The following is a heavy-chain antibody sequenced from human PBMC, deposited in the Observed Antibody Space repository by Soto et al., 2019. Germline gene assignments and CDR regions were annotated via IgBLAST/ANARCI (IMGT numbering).Heavy chain of an antibody. CDR1: GGSISSYY. CDR3: ARSRARDAHDT. D-gene: IGHD1-26*01. V-gene: IGHV4-59*01. J-gene: IGHJ3*01. CDR2: IYYSGST. Sequence: SETLSLTCTVSGGSISSYYWSWIRQPPGKGLEWIGYIYYSGSTNYNPSLKSRVTISVDTSKNQFSLKLSSVTAADTAVYYCARSRARDAHDTWGQGTMVTVSS.